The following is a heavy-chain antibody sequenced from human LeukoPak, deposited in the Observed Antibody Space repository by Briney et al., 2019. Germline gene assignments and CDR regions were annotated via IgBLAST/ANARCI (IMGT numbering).Heavy chain of an antibody. CDR3: ARGQNWNYGYYYYGMDV. D-gene: IGHD1-7*01. J-gene: IGHJ6*02. CDR2: ISFDGSNK. Sequence: GKSLRLSCEASGFSFSNFGIHWVRQAPGKGLEWVALISFDGSNKYYADSVKGRFTISRDNAKNSLYLQMNSLRAEDTAVYYCARGQNWNYGYYYYGMDVWGQGTTVTVSS. V-gene: IGHV3-30*03. CDR1: GFSFSNFG.